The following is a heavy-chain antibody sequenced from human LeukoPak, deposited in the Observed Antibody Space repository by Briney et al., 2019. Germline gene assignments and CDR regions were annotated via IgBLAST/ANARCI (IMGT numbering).Heavy chain of an antibody. CDR3: AKDLDTAMTRYYYYGMDV. D-gene: IGHD5-18*01. CDR1: GFTFSSYV. J-gene: IGHJ6*02. Sequence: PGGSLRLSCAASGFTFSSYVMHWVRQAPGKGLEWVAVISYDGSNKYYADSVKGRFTISRDNSKYTLYLQMNSLRAEDTAVYYCAKDLDTAMTRYYYYGMDVWGQGTTVTVSS. V-gene: IGHV3-30*18. CDR2: ISYDGSNK.